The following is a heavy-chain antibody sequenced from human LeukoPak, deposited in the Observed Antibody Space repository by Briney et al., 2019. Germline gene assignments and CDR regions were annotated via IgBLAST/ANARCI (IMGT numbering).Heavy chain of an antibody. CDR1: GGSFSGYY. CDR3: ARRPGTIRFDP. D-gene: IGHD1-1*01. Sequence: PSETLSLTCAVYGGSFSGYYWSWIRQPPGKGLEWIGEINHSGSTNYNPSLKSRVTISVDTSKNQFSLKLSSVTAADTAVYYCARRPGTIRFDPWGQGTLVTVSS. CDR2: INHSGST. J-gene: IGHJ5*02. V-gene: IGHV4-34*01.